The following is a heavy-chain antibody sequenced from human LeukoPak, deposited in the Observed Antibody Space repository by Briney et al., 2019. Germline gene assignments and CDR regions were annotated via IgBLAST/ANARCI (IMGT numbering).Heavy chain of an antibody. CDR1: GGTFSSYA. J-gene: IGHJ3*02. CDR3: ARDLAVAGTGDAFDI. D-gene: IGHD6-19*01. CDR2: IIPIFGTA. V-gene: IGHV1-69*05. Sequence: SVKVSCKASGGTFSSYAISWVRQAPGQGLEWMGGIIPIFGTANYAQKFQGRVTITTDESTSTAYMELSSLRPEDTSVYYCARDLAVAGTGDAFDIWGQGTMVTVSS.